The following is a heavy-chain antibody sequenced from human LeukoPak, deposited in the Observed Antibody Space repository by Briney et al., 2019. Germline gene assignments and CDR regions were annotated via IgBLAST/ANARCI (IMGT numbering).Heavy chain of an antibody. V-gene: IGHV3-48*03. CDR2: ISSSGSTI. CDR1: GFTFSSYE. CDR3: ARGGGYYGGTRGTENHFDY. D-gene: IGHD4-23*01. Sequence: PGGSLRLSCAASGFTFSSYEMNWVRQAPGKGLEWVSYISSSGSTIYYADSVKGRFTISRDNAKNSLYLQMNSLRAEDTAVYYCARGGGYYGGTRGTENHFDYWGQGTLVTVSS. J-gene: IGHJ4*02.